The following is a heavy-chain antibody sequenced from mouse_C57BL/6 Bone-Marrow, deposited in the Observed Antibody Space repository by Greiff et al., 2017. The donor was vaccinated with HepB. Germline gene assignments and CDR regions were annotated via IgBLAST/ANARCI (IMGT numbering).Heavy chain of an antibody. CDR1: GYTFTDYE. Sequence: VQLQQSGAELVRPGASVTLSCKASGYTFTDYEMHWVKQTPMHGLEWIGAIDPETGGTAYNQKFKGKAILTADKSSSTAYMVLRSLTSEDSAVYCCTRWDYGSSYGYFDVWGTGTTVTVSS. CDR2: IDPETGGT. CDR3: TRWDYGSSYGYFDV. V-gene: IGHV1-15*01. D-gene: IGHD1-1*01. J-gene: IGHJ1*03.